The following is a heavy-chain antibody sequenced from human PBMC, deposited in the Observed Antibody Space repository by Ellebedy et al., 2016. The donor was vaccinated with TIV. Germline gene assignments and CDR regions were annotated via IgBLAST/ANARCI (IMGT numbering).Heavy chain of an antibody. V-gene: IGHV3-7*01. Sequence: GESLKISXEASGFTFKTYSMAWVRQAPGKGLEWVAIISKDGTEKLYVASVKDRFTISRDNAKNSLYLQMNSLRAEDTAVYYCVAGSGWLPDYWGQGTLVTVSS. CDR3: VAGSGWLPDY. J-gene: IGHJ4*02. CDR2: ISKDGTEK. CDR1: GFTFKTYS. D-gene: IGHD3-10*01.